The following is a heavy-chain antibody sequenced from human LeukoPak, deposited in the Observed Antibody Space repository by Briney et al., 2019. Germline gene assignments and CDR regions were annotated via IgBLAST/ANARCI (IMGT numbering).Heavy chain of an antibody. CDR2: IYSGGST. J-gene: IGHJ4*02. V-gene: IGHV3-53*01. CDR1: GFTFDDYG. Sequence: GGSLRLSCAASGFTFDDYGMSWVRQAPGKGLEWVSVIYSGGSTYYADSVKGRFTISRDNSKNTLYLQMNSLRAEDTAVYYCARGTRSYDYWGQGTLVTVSS. CDR3: ARGTRSYDY. D-gene: IGHD1-26*01.